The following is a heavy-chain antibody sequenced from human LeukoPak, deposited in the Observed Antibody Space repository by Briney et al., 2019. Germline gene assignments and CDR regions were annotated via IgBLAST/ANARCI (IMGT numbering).Heavy chain of an antibody. CDR3: ARVEGNMDV. J-gene: IGHJ6*03. CDR2: IYYSGST. Sequence: PSETLSLTCTVSGGSISSYYWSWIRQPPGKGLEWIGYIYYSGSTNYNPSLKSRVTISVDTSKNQFSLKLSSVTASDTAVYYCARVEGNMDVWGKGTTVTVSS. CDR1: GGSISSYY. D-gene: IGHD3-10*01. V-gene: IGHV4-59*01.